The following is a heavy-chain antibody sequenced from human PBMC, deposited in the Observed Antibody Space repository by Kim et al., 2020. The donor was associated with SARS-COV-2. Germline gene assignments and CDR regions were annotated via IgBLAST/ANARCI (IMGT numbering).Heavy chain of an antibody. CDR1: GFTFSSYA. J-gene: IGHJ6*02. D-gene: IGHD3-10*01. V-gene: IGHV3-23*01. Sequence: GGSLRLSCAASGFTFSSYAMSWVRQAPGKGLEWVSAISGSGGSTYYADSVKGRFTISRDNSKNTLYLQMNSLRAEDTAVYYCAKDFPPIGLLWFGELQPEYYYYGMDVWGQGTTVTVSS. CDR3: AKDFPPIGLLWFGELQPEYYYYGMDV. CDR2: ISGSGGST.